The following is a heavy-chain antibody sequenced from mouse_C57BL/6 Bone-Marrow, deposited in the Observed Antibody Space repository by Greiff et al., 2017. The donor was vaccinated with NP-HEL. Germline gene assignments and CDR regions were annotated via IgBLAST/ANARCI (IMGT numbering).Heavy chain of an antibody. CDR2: IYPRSGNT. Sequence: VQLQESGAELARPGASVKLSCKASGYTFTSYGISWVKQRTGQGLEWIGEIYPRSGNTYYNEKFKGKATLTADKSSSTAYMELRSLTSEDSAVYFRASPHYYGSSPFAYWGQGTLVTVSA. J-gene: IGHJ3*01. CDR1: GYTFTSYG. V-gene: IGHV1-81*01. D-gene: IGHD1-1*01. CDR3: ASPHYYGSSPFAY.